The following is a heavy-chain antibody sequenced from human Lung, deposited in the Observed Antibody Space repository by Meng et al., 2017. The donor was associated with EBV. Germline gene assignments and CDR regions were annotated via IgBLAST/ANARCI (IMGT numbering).Heavy chain of an antibody. CDR1: CYTFNSYG. J-gene: IGHJ5*02. Sequence: QVQLGESWLEVKKPGASVNVSCKASCYTFNSYGMSWVRQAPGQGLEGMGWIRAYNGNTNYAQKLQGRVTMTTDTSTSTAYMELRSLRFDDPAVYYCARNRPRGVATGANWFDPWGQGTLVTVSS. CDR3: ARNRPRGVATGANWFDP. D-gene: IGHD5-12*01. CDR2: IRAYNGNT. V-gene: IGHV1-18*01.